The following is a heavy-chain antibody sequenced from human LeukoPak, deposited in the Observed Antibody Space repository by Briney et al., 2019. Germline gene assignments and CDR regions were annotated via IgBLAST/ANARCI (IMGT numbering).Heavy chain of an antibody. CDR2: IYPGDSDT. CDR3: ARLCRGGSCHGGYYFDY. V-gene: IGHV5-51*01. Sequence: GESLKISCKGSGYSFTSFWIGWVRQMPGKGLEWVAIIYPGDSDTRYSPSFQGQVTISADKSITTAYLQWSSLKASDTAMHYCARLCRGGSCHGGYYFDYWGQGTPVTVSS. J-gene: IGHJ4*02. CDR1: GYSFTSFW. D-gene: IGHD2-15*01.